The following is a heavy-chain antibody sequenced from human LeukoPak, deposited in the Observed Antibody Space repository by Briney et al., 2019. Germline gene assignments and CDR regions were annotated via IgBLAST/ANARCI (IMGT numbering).Heavy chain of an antibody. CDR2: ISYDGSNK. CDR3: AKERACSSTSCYSIPAHTLDY. D-gene: IGHD2-2*01. Sequence: AGGSLRLSCAASGFTFSSYGMHWVRQAPGKGLEWVAVISYDGSNKYYADSVKGRFTISRDNSKNTLYLQMNSLRAEDTAVYYCAKERACSSTSCYSIPAHTLDYWGQGTLVTVSS. J-gene: IGHJ4*02. V-gene: IGHV3-30*18. CDR1: GFTFSSYG.